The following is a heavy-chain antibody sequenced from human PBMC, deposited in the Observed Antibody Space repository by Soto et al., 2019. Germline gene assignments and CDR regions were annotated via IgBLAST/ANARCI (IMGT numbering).Heavy chain of an antibody. CDR2: IYSGGST. D-gene: IGHD6-13*01. V-gene: IGHV3-53*01. J-gene: IGHJ1*01. CDR3: AKALGRSSTWPEYFQH. CDR1: GFTVSSNY. Sequence: GGSLRLSCAASGFTVSSNYMSWVRQAPGKGLEWVSVIYSGGSTYYADSVKGRFTIARDNSKNTVYLQMNSLRAEDTAVYYCAKALGRSSTWPEYFQHWGQGTLVTVSS.